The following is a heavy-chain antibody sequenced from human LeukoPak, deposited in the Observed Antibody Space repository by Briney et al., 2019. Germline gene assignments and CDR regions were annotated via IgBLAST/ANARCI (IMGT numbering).Heavy chain of an antibody. D-gene: IGHD5-18*01. J-gene: IGHJ4*02. CDR2: IYYSGST. CDR1: GGSISSGDYY. Sequence: PSETLSLACTVSGGSISSGDYYWSWIRQPPGKGLEWIGYIYYSGSTYYNPSLKSRVTISVDTSKNQFSMKLSSVTAADTAVYYCARAGGYSYQVGRRAFDYWGQGTLVTVSS. CDR3: ARAGGYSYQVGRRAFDY. V-gene: IGHV4-30-4*08.